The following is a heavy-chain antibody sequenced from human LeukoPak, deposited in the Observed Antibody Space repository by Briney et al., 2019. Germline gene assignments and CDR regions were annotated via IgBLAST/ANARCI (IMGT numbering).Heavy chain of an antibody. J-gene: IGHJ4*02. D-gene: IGHD3-22*01. CDR1: GFTFSSYA. Sequence: GGSLRLSCAASGFTFSSYAMSWVRQAPGKGLEWVSAISGSGGSTYYADSVKGRFTISRDNSKNTLYLQMNSLRAEDTAVYYCAKDSPYYYDSSGYYGYWGQGTLVTVSS. CDR2: ISGSGGST. CDR3: AKDSPYYYDSSGYYGY. V-gene: IGHV3-23*01.